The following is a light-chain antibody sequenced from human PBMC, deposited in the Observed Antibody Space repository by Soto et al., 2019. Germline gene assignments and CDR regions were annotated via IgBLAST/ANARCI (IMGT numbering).Light chain of an antibody. CDR1: QSVSST. V-gene: IGKV3-15*01. CDR2: GTS. CDR3: QQYYSWPIT. Sequence: EILITQSPVTLSVSPGERDTLSCRASQSVSSTLAWYQQTPGQSPRLLIYGTSTRATGIPARFSGSGSGTECTLPVSRLHSEDFYIYYCQQYYSWPITFGQGTRLEIK. J-gene: IGKJ5*01.